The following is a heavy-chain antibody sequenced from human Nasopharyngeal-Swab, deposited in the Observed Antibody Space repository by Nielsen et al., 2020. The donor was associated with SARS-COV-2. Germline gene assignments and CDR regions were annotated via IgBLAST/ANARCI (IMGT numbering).Heavy chain of an antibody. CDR3: ARDLVVVPAAPGATDY. CDR2: IYSGGST. D-gene: IGHD2-2*01. CDR1: GFTVSSNY. J-gene: IGHJ4*02. V-gene: IGHV3-66*02. Sequence: GESLKISCAASGFTVSSNYMSWVRQAPGKGLEWVSVIYSGGSTYYADSVKGRFTISRDNSKNTLYLQMSSLRAEDTAVYYCARDLVVVPAAPGATDYWGQGTLVTVSS.